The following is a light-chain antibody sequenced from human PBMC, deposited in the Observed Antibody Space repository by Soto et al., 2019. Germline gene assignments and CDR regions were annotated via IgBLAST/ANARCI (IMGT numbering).Light chain of an antibody. CDR2: LGS. J-gene: IGKJ3*01. V-gene: IGKV2-28*01. CDR3: MQVLQTPLT. Sequence: DIVMTQSPLSLPVTPGEPASISCTSSQSLLHSNGYNYLDWYLQKPGQSPQLLIYLGSNRASGVPDRISGSGSGTDFTLKISRVEAEDVGVYYCMQVLQTPLTFGPGTKVDIK. CDR1: QSLLHSNGYNY.